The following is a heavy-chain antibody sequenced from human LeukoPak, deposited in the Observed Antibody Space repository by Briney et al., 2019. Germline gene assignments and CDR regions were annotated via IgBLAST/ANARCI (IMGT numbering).Heavy chain of an antibody. CDR1: GGSISSYY. Sequence: SETLSLTCTVSGGSISSYYWSWIRQPPGKGLEWIGYIYYSGSTNYNPSLKSRGTISVDTSKNQFSLKLSSVTAADTAVYYCASFEYSSSYYFDYWGQGTLVTVSS. V-gene: IGHV4-59*01. CDR2: IYYSGST. CDR3: ASFEYSSSYYFDY. J-gene: IGHJ4*02. D-gene: IGHD6-6*01.